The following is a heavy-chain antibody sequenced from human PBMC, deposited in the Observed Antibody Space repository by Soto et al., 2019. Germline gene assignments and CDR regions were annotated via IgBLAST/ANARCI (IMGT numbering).Heavy chain of an antibody. CDR3: VRGTNDWRGVVV. D-gene: IGHD3-9*01. Sequence: EVQLVESGGGLVQPGGSLRLSCAASGFTLSDYCMHWVRQVPGKGLLWVARICSNERDTTYADSVKGRLTISRDNAKNKLYMEMNSLRAEDTAVYHCVRGTNDWRGVVVWGKGTTVTVSS. V-gene: IGHV3-74*01. CDR1: GFTLSDYC. CDR2: ICSNERDT. J-gene: IGHJ6*04.